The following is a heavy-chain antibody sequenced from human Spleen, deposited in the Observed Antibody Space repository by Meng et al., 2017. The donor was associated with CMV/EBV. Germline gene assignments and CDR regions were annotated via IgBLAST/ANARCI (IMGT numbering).Heavy chain of an antibody. V-gene: IGHV1-2*02. CDR1: GYTFTSYY. J-gene: IGHJ5*02. D-gene: IGHD3-3*01. CDR3: ARGSYFDFWSGWFDP. CDR2: ISPNSGDT. Sequence: ASVKVSCKESGYTFTSYYMHWVRQAPGKGPEWMGWISPNSGDTLYAQNFQGRVTMTGDTSITTVYMELSRLTYDDTAVYFCARGSYFDFWSGWFDPWGQGTLVTVSS.